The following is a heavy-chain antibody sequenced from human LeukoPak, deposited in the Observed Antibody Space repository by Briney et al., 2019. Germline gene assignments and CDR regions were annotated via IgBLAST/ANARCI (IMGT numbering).Heavy chain of an antibody. D-gene: IGHD1-14*01. CDR2: IYYSGRT. V-gene: IGHV4-59*12. J-gene: IGHJ4*02. Sequence: SETLSLTCTVCGGSISSYDWSWIRQPPGKGLEWIGYIYYSGRTVYNPSLKSRVTMSLDTSKNQFSLKLSSVTASDTAVYYCLGEPAGGFRFDYWGQGTLVTVSS. CDR1: GGSISSYD. CDR3: LGEPAGGFRFDY.